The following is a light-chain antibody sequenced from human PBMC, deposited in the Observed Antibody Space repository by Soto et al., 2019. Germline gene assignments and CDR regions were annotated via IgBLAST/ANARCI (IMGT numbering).Light chain of an antibody. V-gene: IGLV1-51*01. CDR2: DNN. CDR3: GTWDSSLSVGV. J-gene: IGLJ2*01. CDR1: SSNIGNNY. Sequence: QSVLTQPPSVSAAPGQKVPISCSGSSSNIGNNYVSWYQHLPGTAPKLLIYDNNKRPSGIPDRFSGSKSGTSATLVITGLQTGDEADYYCGTWDSSLSVGVFGGGTKLTVL.